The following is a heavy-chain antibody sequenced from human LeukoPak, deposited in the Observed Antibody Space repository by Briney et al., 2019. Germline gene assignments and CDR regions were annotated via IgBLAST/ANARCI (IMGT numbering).Heavy chain of an antibody. CDR1: GYTFTGYY. CDR2: INPNSGGT. CDR3: ARDRDGSTLAFDI. V-gene: IGHV1-2*02. J-gene: IGHJ3*02. D-gene: IGHD5-24*01. Sequence: GASVKVSCKASGYTFTGYYMHWVRQAPGQGLEWMGWINPNSGGTNYAQKFQGRVTMTRDTSISTAYMELSRLRSDDTAVYYCARDRDGSTLAFDIWGQGTMVTVSS.